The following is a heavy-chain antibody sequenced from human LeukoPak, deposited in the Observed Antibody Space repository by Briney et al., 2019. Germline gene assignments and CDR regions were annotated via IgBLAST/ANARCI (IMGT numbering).Heavy chain of an antibody. CDR1: GFTVNSNY. CDR2: VYSDDTT. Sequence: GGSLRLSCAASGFTVNSNYMNWVRQAPGKGLEWVSVVYSDDTTYYADSVEGRFTISRDNSKNTLYLQMNSLRADDTAVYYCAKMSGVVWFGELRLPFDYWGQGTLVTVSS. CDR3: AKMSGVVWFGELRLPFDY. V-gene: IGHV3-53*01. D-gene: IGHD3-10*01. J-gene: IGHJ4*02.